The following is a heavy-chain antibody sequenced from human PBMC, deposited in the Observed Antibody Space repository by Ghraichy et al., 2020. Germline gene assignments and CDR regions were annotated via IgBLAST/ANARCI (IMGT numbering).Heavy chain of an antibody. CDR2: IYWDDDK. CDR3: AHRESGGYSYAIRGPVEWFDP. CDR1: GFSLSTSGVG. J-gene: IGHJ5*02. Sequence: SGPTLVKPTQTLTLTCTFSGFSLSTSGVGVGWIRQPPGKALEWLALIYWDDDKRYSPSLKSRLTITKDTSKNQVVLTMTNMDPVDTATYYCAHRESGGYSYAIRGPVEWFDPWGQGTLVTVSS. V-gene: IGHV2-5*02. D-gene: IGHD5-18*01.